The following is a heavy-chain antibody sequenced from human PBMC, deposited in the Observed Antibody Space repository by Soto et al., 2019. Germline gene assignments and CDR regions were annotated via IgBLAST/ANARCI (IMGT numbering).Heavy chain of an antibody. CDR2: IYWDDDK. J-gene: IGHJ6*02. CDR1: GFSLSTSGVG. Sequence: QITLKESGPTLVKPTQTLTLTCTFSGFSLSTSGVGVAWIRQPPGKALEWLALIYWDDDKRYSPSLKSRLTITNDTSKNHVVLTMANMDPVDTATYYCAHKGGRGAGMDVWGQGTTVTVSS. CDR3: AHKGGRGAGMDV. V-gene: IGHV2-5*02. D-gene: IGHD2-15*01.